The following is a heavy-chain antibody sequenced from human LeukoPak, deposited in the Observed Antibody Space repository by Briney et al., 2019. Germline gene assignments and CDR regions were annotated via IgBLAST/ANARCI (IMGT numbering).Heavy chain of an antibody. CDR2: ISTGSSTT. CDR3: ARVAAGYSVNCFDY. V-gene: IGHV3-48*02. J-gene: IGHJ4*01. Sequence: GGSLRLSCAASEFAFSTYNMNWVRQAPGKGLEWVSYISTGSSTTYYADSVKGRFTISRDNVENSLYLQMNSLRDEDTAVYYCARVAAGYSVNCFDYWAKEPWSPSPQ. CDR1: EFAFSTYN. D-gene: IGHD4-23*01.